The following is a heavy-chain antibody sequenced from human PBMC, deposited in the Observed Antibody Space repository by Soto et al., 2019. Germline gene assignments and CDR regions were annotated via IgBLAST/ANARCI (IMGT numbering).Heavy chain of an antibody. CDR1: GGSISSSSYY. Sequence: SETLSLTCIVSGGSISSSSYYWGWIRQPSGKGLEWIGSIYYSGSTYYNPSLKSRVTISVDTSKNQFSLKLSSVTAADTAVYYCARQRYSSGWYGNYYYYGMDVWGQGTTVTV. D-gene: IGHD6-19*01. V-gene: IGHV4-39*01. CDR3: ARQRYSSGWYGNYYYYGMDV. CDR2: IYYSGST. J-gene: IGHJ6*02.